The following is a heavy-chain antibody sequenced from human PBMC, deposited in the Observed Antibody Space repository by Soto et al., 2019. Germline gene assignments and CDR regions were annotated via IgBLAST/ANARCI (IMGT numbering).Heavy chain of an antibody. D-gene: IGHD6-19*01. V-gene: IGHV1-2*02. J-gene: IGHJ3*02. CDR2: INPNSGGT. CDR1: GYTFSDYY. Sequence: QVQLVQSGAEVKKPGASVKVSCKASGYTFSDYYLHWVRQAPGQGLEWMGWINPNSGGTNYARKFQGRVTLTRDTSITTAYMELSRLTSDDTAVFYCARGPNLWLDKGGSFDIWGQGALVTVSS. CDR3: ARGPNLWLDKGGSFDI.